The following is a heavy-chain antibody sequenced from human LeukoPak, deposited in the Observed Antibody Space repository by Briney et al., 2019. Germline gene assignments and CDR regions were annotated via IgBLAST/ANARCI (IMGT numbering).Heavy chain of an antibody. J-gene: IGHJ4*02. D-gene: IGHD6-13*01. CDR1: GFTFSSYS. CDR2: IKQDGSEK. V-gene: IGHV3-7*01. CDR3: ARGRGGYSSSWLDY. Sequence: GGSLRLSCAASGFTFSSYSMSWVRQAPGKGLEWVANIKQDGSEKYYVDSVKGRFTISRDNAKNSLYLQMNSLRAEDTAVYYCARGRGGYSSSWLDYWGQGTLVTVSS.